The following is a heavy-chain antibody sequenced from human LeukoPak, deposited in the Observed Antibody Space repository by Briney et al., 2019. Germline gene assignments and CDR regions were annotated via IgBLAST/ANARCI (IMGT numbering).Heavy chain of an antibody. CDR2: TSADNGNA. CDR3: ARDTYYYASGSYYWMDY. CDR1: GYTFTSYG. D-gene: IGHD3-10*01. Sequence: ASVKVSCKASGYTFTSYGISWVRQAPGQGLEWMGWTSADNGNANYAQKLQGRVTMTTDTSTNTAYMELRSLRSDDTAVYYCARDTYYYASGSYYWMDYWGQGTLVTVSS. J-gene: IGHJ4*02. V-gene: IGHV1-18*01.